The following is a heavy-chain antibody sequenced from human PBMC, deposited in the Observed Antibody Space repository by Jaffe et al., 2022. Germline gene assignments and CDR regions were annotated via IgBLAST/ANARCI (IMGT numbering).Heavy chain of an antibody. J-gene: IGHJ4*02. CDR3: TTRYCSSTSCYHLDY. V-gene: IGHV3-15*01. CDR1: GFTFSNAW. CDR2: IKSKTDGGTT. D-gene: IGHD2-2*01. Sequence: EVQLVESGGGLVKPGGSLRLSCAASGFTFSNAWMSWVRQAPGKGLEWVGRIKSKTDGGTTDYAAPVKGRFTISRDDSKNTLYLQMNSLKTEDTAVYYCTTRYCSSTSCYHLDYWGQGTLVTVSS.